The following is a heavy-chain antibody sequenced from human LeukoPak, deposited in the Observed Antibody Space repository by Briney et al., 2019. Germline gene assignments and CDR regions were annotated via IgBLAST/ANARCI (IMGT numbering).Heavy chain of an antibody. CDR1: GYSISSGYY. CDR2: IYHSGST. D-gene: IGHD3-16*02. CDR3: ATYLRLGELSPSGDAFDI. V-gene: IGHV4-38-2*01. J-gene: IGHJ3*02. Sequence: SETLSLTCAVSGYSISSGYYWGWIRPPQGKGLEWIGIIYHSGSTYYNPSLKSRVTISVDTSKNQFSLKLSSVTAADTAVYYCATYLRLGELSPSGDAFDIWGQGTMVTVSS.